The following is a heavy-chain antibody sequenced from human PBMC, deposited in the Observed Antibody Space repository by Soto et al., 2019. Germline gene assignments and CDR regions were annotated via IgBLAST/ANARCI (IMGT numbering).Heavy chain of an antibody. CDR2: IYYRSN. V-gene: IGHV4-39*01. D-gene: IGHD3-9*01. J-gene: IGHJ4*02. CDR3: ARRVDILTGYYYFDY. Sequence: SETLYRTCTVSGGSISRSRYYWAWIRHSPGKGLEWIGSIYYRSNYYNPSLKSRVTISVDTSKNQFSLKLSSVTAADTAVYYCARRVDILTGYYYFDYWGQGTLVTVS. CDR1: GGSISRSRYY.